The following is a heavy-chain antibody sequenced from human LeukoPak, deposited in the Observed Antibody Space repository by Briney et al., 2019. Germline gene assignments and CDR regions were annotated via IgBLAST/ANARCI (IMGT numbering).Heavy chain of an antibody. J-gene: IGHJ4*02. CDR2: INQDGSEK. CDR3: ARLYASATIFDY. D-gene: IGHD3-16*01. CDR1: GFTLSSYW. Sequence: GGSLRVSCAASGFTLSSYWMSRVRQAPGKGLEWVANINQDGSEKYYVDSVKGRFTISRDNPKNSLYLQMNSLRAEDTAVYYCARLYASATIFDYWGQGNLVTVSS. V-gene: IGHV3-7*04.